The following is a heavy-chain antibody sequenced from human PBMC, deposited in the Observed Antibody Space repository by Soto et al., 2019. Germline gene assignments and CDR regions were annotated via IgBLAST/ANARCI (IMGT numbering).Heavy chain of an antibody. CDR3: AREIRTYQYYGMDV. V-gene: IGHV3-53*01. Sequence: EVQLVESGGGLIQPGGSLRLSCAVSGFTVGSNYMSWVRQAPGKGLERVSVIYTSGTTFDADSVKGRFTISRDNSKNTLYLQMNSLTAEDTAVYYCAREIRTYQYYGMDVWGQGTTVTVSS. CDR2: IYTSGTT. J-gene: IGHJ6*02. CDR1: GFTVGSNY.